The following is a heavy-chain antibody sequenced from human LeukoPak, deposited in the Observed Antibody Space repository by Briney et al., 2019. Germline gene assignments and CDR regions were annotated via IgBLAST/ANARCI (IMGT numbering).Heavy chain of an antibody. Sequence: MASETLSLTCTVSGGSISSYYWSWIRQPPGKGLEWIGYIYYSGSTNYNPSLMSRVTISVDTSKNQFSLKLSSVTAADTAVYYCARELHYGSGPEVGGRWFDPWGQGTLVTVSS. D-gene: IGHD3-10*01. CDR1: GGSISSYY. J-gene: IGHJ5*02. CDR3: ARELHYGSGPEVGGRWFDP. V-gene: IGHV4-59*01. CDR2: IYYSGST.